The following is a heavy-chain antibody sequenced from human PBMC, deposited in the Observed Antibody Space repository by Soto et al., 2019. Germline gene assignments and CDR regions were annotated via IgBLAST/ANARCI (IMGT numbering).Heavy chain of an antibody. CDR1: GGTFSSYA. D-gene: IGHD6-6*01. J-gene: IGHJ4*02. CDR3: ARTMYSSSSFGY. V-gene: IGHV1-69*13. CDR2: IIPIFGTA. Sequence: GASVKVSYKASGGTFSSYAISWVRQAPGQGLEWMGGIIPIFGTANYAQKFQGRVTITADESTSTAYMELSSLRSEDTAVYYCARTMYSSSSFGYWGQGTLVTVSS.